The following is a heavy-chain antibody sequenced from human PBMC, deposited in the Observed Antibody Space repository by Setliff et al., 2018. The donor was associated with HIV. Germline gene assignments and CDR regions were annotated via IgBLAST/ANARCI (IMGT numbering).Heavy chain of an antibody. J-gene: IGHJ6*03. Sequence: LSLTCTVSGGSISSSYWNWIRESPGKGLEWIGNIYYRGSTNYNPSLKSRVTISIDTSKNQFSLMLSSVTAADTAVYYCARGDGTKYYYYYYMDVWGKGTTVTVSS. CDR2: IYYRGST. V-gene: IGHV4-59*08. CDR1: GGSISSSY. D-gene: IGHD1-7*01. CDR3: ARGDGTKYYYYYYMDV.